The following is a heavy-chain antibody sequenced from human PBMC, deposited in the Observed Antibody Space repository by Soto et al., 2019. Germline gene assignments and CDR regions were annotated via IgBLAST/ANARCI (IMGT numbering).Heavy chain of an antibody. CDR3: ARAGGAGSGHDWFDP. Sequence: PSETLSLTCNVSGGSVISGGYYFICIRQHPGKGLEWIGYIHYSGSTYYNPSLKSRVTMSIDASKNLFSLNLSSVTAADTAVYYCARAGGAGSGHDWFDPWGQGTLVTVSS. CDR1: GGSVISGGYY. V-gene: IGHV4-31*03. CDR2: IHYSGST. D-gene: IGHD6-13*01. J-gene: IGHJ5*02.